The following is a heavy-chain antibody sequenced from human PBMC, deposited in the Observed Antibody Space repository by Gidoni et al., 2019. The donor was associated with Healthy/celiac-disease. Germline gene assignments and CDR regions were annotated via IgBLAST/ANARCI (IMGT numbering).Heavy chain of an antibody. CDR1: GGSFSGYY. CDR2: INHSGST. V-gene: IGHV4-34*01. D-gene: IGHD5-18*01. CDR3: ARGRGPLGYSYGYRN. Sequence: QVQLQQWGAGLWKPSETLSLTCAVYGGSFSGYYWSWIRQPPEGLEWIGEINHSGSTNYHPSLKSRVPISVDTSKNQFSLKLSSVPAADTAVYYCARGRGPLGYSYGYRNWGQGTLVTVSS. J-gene: IGHJ4*02.